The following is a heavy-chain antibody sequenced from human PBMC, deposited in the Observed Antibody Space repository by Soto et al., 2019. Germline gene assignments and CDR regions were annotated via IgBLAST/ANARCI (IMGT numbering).Heavy chain of an antibody. D-gene: IGHD1-1*01. CDR3: ARHRRETGTYAQPLDS. Sequence: SETLSLTCTVSGGSVSSSSFYWGWVRQPPGKGLEWIGSISYGGSTYYIPSLRSRVTMSVDTSTNQLSLNMNSVTAADTALYFCARHRRETGTYAQPLDSWGPGTLVTVSS. V-gene: IGHV4-39*01. CDR1: GGSVSSSSFY. J-gene: IGHJ4*02. CDR2: ISYGGST.